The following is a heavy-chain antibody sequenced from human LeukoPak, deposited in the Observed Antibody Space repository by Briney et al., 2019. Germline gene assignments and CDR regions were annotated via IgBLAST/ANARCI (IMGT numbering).Heavy chain of an antibody. CDR2: ISSSGSTI. D-gene: IGHD1-26*01. CDR3: AGGSSGTYYYFDY. CDR1: GFTFSSYE. Sequence: GGSLRLSCAASGFTFSSYEMNWVRQAPGKGLEWVSYISSSGSTIYYADSVKGRFTISRDNAENSLYLQVNSLRAEATAVYYCAGGSSGTYYYFDYWGQGTLVTVSS. V-gene: IGHV3-48*03. J-gene: IGHJ4*02.